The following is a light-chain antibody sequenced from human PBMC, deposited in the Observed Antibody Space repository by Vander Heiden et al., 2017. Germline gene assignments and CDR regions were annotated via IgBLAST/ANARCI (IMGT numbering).Light chain of an antibody. CDR3: AAWDDSLNGVV. J-gene: IGLJ2*01. Sequence: QSVLTQPPSASGTPGQRVTISCSGSSSNIGSNTVNWYQQFPGTAPKFLIYSDNLRPSEVPDRFSGSKSGTSASLAISVLQSEDEAIYYCAAWDDSLNGVVFGGGTKLTV. V-gene: IGLV1-44*01. CDR1: SSNIGSNT. CDR2: SDN.